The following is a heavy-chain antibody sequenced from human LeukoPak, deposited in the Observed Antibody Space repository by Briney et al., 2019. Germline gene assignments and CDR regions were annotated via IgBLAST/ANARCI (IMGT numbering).Heavy chain of an antibody. CDR2: IRFDGSNK. J-gene: IGHJ4*02. D-gene: IGHD5/OR15-5a*01. V-gene: IGHV3-30*02. CDR3: ARQIGVSIDY. Sequence: GGSLRLSCAASRFTFGSFDMHWVRQAPDKGLEWVTFIRFDGSNKYYADSVKGRFTISRDNSKNTLYLQMSSLRPEDTAVYYCARQIGVSIDYWGQGTLVTVSS. CDR1: RFTFGSFD.